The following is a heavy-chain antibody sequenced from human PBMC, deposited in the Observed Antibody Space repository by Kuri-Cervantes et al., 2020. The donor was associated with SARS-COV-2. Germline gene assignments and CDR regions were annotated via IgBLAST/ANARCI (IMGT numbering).Heavy chain of an antibody. J-gene: IGHJ3*02. V-gene: IGHV1-2*04. Sequence: ASVKVSCKASGYTFTGYYMNWVRQAPGQGREWMGWINPNSGGTKYAQKFQDWVTMTRDTSISTVYMELSRLRSDDTAVYYCARSTPCCRRVVISQAGAFDIWGQGTMVTVSS. CDR2: INPNSGGT. CDR3: ARSTPCCRRVVISQAGAFDI. CDR1: GYTFTGYY. D-gene: IGHD3-3*01.